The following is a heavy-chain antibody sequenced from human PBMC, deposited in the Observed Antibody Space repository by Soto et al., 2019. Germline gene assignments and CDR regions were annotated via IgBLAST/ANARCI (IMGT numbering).Heavy chain of an antibody. D-gene: IGHD2-15*01. CDR1: GYAFINYF. CDR2: INPHSGET. CDR3: ARQGKSYIAPRDYYGMDV. V-gene: IGHV1-2*02. J-gene: IGHJ6*02. Sequence: AASVKVSCKSSGYAFINYFVHWVRQAPGQGLEWMGWINPHSGETFYARKFQGRVTMTRDRSIYTGFMDLTRLKSNDTALYFCARQGKSYIAPRDYYGMDVWGLGTSVTVSS.